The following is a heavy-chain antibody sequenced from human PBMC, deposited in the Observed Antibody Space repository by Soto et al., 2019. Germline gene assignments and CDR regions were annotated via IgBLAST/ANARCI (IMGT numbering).Heavy chain of an antibody. CDR2: IDWDDDK. CDR1: GFSLSTSGMC. J-gene: IGHJ6*02. D-gene: IGHD6-19*01. CDR3: ARLTTAVYSSGWNYYYGMDV. V-gene: IGHV2-70*11. Sequence: PTQTLTLTCTFSGFSLSTSGMCVSWIRQPSGKALEWLARIDWDDDKYYSTSLKTRLTISKDTSKNQVVLTMTNMDPVDTATYYCARLTTAVYSSGWNYYYGMDVWGQGTTVTVSS.